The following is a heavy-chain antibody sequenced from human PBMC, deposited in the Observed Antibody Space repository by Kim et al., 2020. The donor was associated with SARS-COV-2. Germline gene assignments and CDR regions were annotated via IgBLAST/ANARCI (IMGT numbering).Heavy chain of an antibody. CDR3: ARDYYDSSGYYYSLDYYYYYGMDV. V-gene: IGHV3-48*04. D-gene: IGHD3-22*01. CDR2: ISSSSTI. Sequence: GGSLRLSCAASGFTFSSYSMNWVRQAPGKGLEWVSYISSSSTIYYADSVKGRFTISRDNAKNSLYLQMNSLRAEDTAVYYCARDYYDSSGYYYSLDYYYYYGMDVWGQGTTVTVSS. CDR1: GFTFSSYS. J-gene: IGHJ6*02.